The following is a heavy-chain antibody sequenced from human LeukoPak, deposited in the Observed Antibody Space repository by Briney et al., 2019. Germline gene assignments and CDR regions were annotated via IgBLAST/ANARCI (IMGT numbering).Heavy chain of an antibody. D-gene: IGHD3-10*01. CDR2: IYYSGST. V-gene: IGHV4-59*01. J-gene: IGHJ4*02. CDR1: GGSISSYY. CDR3: ARTWKFGELFYLEY. Sequence: SETLSLTCTVSGGSISSYYWSWIRQPPGKGLEWIGYIYYSGSTNYNPSLKSRVIISVDTSKNQFSLKLSSVTAADTAMYYCARTWKFGELFYLEYWGQGTLVTVSS.